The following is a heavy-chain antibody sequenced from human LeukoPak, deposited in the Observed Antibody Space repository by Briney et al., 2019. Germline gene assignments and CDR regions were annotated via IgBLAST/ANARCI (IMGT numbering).Heavy chain of an antibody. D-gene: IGHD3-10*01. V-gene: IGHV1-2*04. CDR1: GYTFTGYY. Sequence: ASVKVSCKASGYTFTGYYMHWVRQAPGQGLEWMGWINPNSGGTNYAQKFQGWVTMTRDTSISTAYMELSRLRSDDTAVYYCARSFNHYYGSGSYSLWFDPWGQGTLVTVSS. CDR2: INPNSGGT. CDR3: ARSFNHYYGSGSYSLWFDP. J-gene: IGHJ5*02.